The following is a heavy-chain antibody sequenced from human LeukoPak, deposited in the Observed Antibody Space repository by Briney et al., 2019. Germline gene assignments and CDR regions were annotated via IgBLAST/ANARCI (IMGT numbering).Heavy chain of an antibody. D-gene: IGHD2-2*01. CDR3: ARGRVVVPAPDDY. CDR2: IYYSGST. J-gene: IGHJ4*02. CDR1: GGSFSSGSYY. Sequence: PSETLSLTCTVSGGSFSSGSYYWSWIRQPPGRGLEWIGYIYYSGSTNYNPSLKSRVTISVDTSKNQFSLKLSSVTAADTAVYYCARGRVVVPAPDDYWGQGTLVTVSS. V-gene: IGHV4-61*01.